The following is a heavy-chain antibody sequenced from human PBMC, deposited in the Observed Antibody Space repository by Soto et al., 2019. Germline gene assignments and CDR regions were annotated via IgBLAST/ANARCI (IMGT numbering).Heavy chain of an antibody. D-gene: IGHD3-10*01. J-gene: IGHJ5*02. CDR2: ISASGTT. CDR3: ARDRTVRGDWFDP. CDR1: GGSISSYY. V-gene: IGHV4-4*07. Sequence: SETLSLTCTVSGGSISSYYWTWIRQPAGKGLEWIGRISASGTTNYNPSLKSRVTMSVDTSKNQFSLKLNSVTAADTAVYYCARDRTVRGDWFDPWGQGTLVTVSS.